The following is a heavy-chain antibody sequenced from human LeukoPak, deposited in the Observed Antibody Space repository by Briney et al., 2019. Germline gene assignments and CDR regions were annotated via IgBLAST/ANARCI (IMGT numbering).Heavy chain of an antibody. Sequence: GGSLRLSCAASRFTLGFFWMTWVREAPGKGLEWVASIKQDGTETYYVASAKGRFTISRDNTKNSLYLQMNSLRAEDTAVHYCARDRCSSTSCFIDYWGQGTLVTVSS. CDR3: ARDRCSSTSCFIDY. D-gene: IGHD2-2*01. CDR2: IKQDGTET. V-gene: IGHV3-7*04. CDR1: RFTLGFFW. J-gene: IGHJ4*02.